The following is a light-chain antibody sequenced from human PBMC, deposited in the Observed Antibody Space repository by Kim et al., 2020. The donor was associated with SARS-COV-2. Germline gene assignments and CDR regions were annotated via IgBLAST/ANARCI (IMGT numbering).Light chain of an antibody. J-gene: IGLJ2*01. CDR2: GRS. Sequence: SSELTQDPVVSVALGQTVRITCQGDILRNYYATWYQQKPGQAPLLVIYGRSNRPSGIPDRFSGSASGNTASLTISGTQAEDEAAFYCQSRESGGKVVFGGGTQLTVL. CDR1: ILRNYY. CDR3: QSRESGGKVV. V-gene: IGLV3-19*01.